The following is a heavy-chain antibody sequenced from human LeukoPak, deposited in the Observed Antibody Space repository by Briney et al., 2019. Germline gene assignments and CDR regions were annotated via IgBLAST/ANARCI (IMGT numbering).Heavy chain of an antibody. CDR2: IYHSGGT. D-gene: IGHD4-17*01. J-gene: IGHJ4*02. Sequence: KPSETLSLTCTVSGYSISSGYYWAWIRTSPGKGLEWIGSIYHSGGTYYRSSLKSRVTISVDTSKNQFSLRLSSVTAADTALYYCAREGGVDDYSDRGPFDSWGQGTLVTVSS. V-gene: IGHV4-38-2*02. CDR3: AREGGVDDYSDRGPFDS. CDR1: GYSISSGYY.